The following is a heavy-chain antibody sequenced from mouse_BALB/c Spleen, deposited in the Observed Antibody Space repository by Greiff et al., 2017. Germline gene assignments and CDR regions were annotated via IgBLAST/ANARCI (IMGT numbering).Heavy chain of an antibody. CDR3: ARQESYAY. Sequence: EVQGVESGGGLVQPGGSLKLSCAASGFTFSSYTMSWVRQTPEKRLEWVAYISNGGGSTYYPDTVKGRFTISRDNAKNTLYLQMSSLKSEDTAMYYCARQESYAYWGQGTLVTVSA. CDR2: ISNGGGST. J-gene: IGHJ3*01. CDR1: GFTFSSYT. V-gene: IGHV5-12-2*01.